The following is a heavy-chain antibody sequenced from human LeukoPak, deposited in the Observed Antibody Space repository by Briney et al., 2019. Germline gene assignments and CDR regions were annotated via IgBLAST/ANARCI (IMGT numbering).Heavy chain of an antibody. CDR3: ARAEYCGGDCYYRGDQTAFDY. Sequence: PGGSLRLSCAASGVTFSDYYMSWIRQAPGKGPEWVSYISSSGSTIYYADSVKGRFTISRDNAKNSLYLQMNSLRAEDTAVYYCARAEYCGGDCYYRGDQTAFDYWGQGTLVTVSS. V-gene: IGHV3-11*01. D-gene: IGHD2-21*02. CDR2: ISSSGSTI. J-gene: IGHJ4*02. CDR1: GVTFSDYY.